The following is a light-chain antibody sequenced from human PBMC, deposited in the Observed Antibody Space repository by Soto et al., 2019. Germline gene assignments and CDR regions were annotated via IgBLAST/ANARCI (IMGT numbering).Light chain of an antibody. Sequence: QSVLTQPASVSGSPGQSITISRTGTSSDVGGYNYVSWYQQQPGKAPKLMIYEVSNRPSGVSNRFSGSKSGNTASLTISGLQAEDEAGYYCTSYRTSSTPVVFGGGTKLTVL. V-gene: IGLV2-14*01. CDR1: SSDVGGYNY. J-gene: IGLJ2*01. CDR2: EVS. CDR3: TSYRTSSTPVV.